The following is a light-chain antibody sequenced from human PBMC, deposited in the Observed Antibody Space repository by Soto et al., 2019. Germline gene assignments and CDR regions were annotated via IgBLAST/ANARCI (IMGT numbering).Light chain of an antibody. CDR1: QSISSY. CDR2: AAS. CDR3: QQTFIPPLT. J-gene: IGKJ4*01. V-gene: IGKV1-39*01. Sequence: DIQMTQSPSSLSASVGDRVTITCRASQSISSYLNWYQQKVGKAPKLLIYAASSLQSGVPSRFSGSGSATDFTLTISSLQPEDFATYYCQQTFIPPLTFGGGTKVDIK.